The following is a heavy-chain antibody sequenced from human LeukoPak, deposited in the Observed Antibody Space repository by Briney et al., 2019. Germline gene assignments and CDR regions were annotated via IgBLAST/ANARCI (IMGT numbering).Heavy chain of an antibody. V-gene: IGHV4-39*01. Sequence: SETLSLTCTVSGGSISSSSYYWGWIRQPPGKGLEWIGSIYYSGSTYYNPSLKSRVTISVDTSKNQFSLKLSSVTAADTAVYYCASQRGYSYGYYDYWGREPWSPSPQ. J-gene: IGHJ4*02. CDR2: IYYSGST. CDR3: ASQRGYSYGYYDY. CDR1: GGSISSSSYY. D-gene: IGHD5-18*01.